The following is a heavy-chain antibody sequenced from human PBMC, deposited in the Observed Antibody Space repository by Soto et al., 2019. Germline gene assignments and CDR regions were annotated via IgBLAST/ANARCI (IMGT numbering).Heavy chain of an antibody. CDR1: GGSISSYY. CDR2: IYYSGST. D-gene: IGHD2-8*01. Sequence: SETLSLTCTVSGGSISSYYWSWIRQPPGKGLEWIGYIYYSGSTNYNPSLKSRVTISVDTSKNQFSLKLSSVTAADTAVYYCARLAPHCTNGVCYNDYYYYMDVWGKGTTVTVSS. V-gene: IGHV4-59*08. J-gene: IGHJ6*03. CDR3: ARLAPHCTNGVCYNDYYYYMDV.